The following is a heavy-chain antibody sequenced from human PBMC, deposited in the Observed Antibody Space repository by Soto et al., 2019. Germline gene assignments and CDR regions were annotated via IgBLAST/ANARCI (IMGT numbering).Heavy chain of an antibody. CDR3: ARGVLRYFDWRQYYFDY. Sequence: NPSETLSLTCTVSGGSISSYYWTWIRQPAGKGLEWIGRIYTSGSTNYNPSLKSRVTMSVDTSKNQFSLKLSSVTAADTAVYYCARGVLRYFDWRQYYFDYWGQGTLVTVSS. CDR1: GGSISSYY. CDR2: IYTSGST. J-gene: IGHJ4*02. D-gene: IGHD3-9*01. V-gene: IGHV4-4*07.